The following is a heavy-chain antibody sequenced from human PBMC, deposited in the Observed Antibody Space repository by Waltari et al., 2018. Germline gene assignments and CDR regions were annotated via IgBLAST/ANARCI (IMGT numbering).Heavy chain of an antibody. CDR2: INNEGTYT. J-gene: IGHJ4*02. CDR1: GFTFNTFW. D-gene: IGHD3-16*01. CDR3: GGGGLDGAAY. Sequence: EVQLMESGGDLVQPGGSLRLSCVVSGFTFNTFWMNWVRQAPGKGLVWVSRINNEGTYTTYAYSVKGRFTISRDNAKNALYLQMNSLGVEDTAVYYCGGGGLDGAAYWGQGTLVNVSS. V-gene: IGHV3-74*01.